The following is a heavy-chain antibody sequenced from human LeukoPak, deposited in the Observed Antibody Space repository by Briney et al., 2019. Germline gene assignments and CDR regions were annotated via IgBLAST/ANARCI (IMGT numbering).Heavy chain of an antibody. CDR1: GGTFSSYT. D-gene: IGHD2-2*02. V-gene: IGHV1-69*02. CDR3: AAEGDIVVVPAAISRYNWFDP. J-gene: IGHJ5*02. Sequence: ASVKVSCKASGGTFSSYTISWVRQAPGQGLEWMGRIIPILGIANYVQKFQGRVTITADKSTSTAYMELSSLRSEDTAVYYCAAEGDIVVVPAAISRYNWFDPWGQGTLVTVSS. CDR2: IIPILGIA.